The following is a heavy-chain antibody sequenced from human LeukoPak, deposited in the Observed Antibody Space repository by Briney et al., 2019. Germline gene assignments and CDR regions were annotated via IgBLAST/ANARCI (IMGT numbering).Heavy chain of an antibody. CDR2: ISYDGSNK. CDR3: ARDMRVWGSYRYTRAFDI. D-gene: IGHD3-16*02. V-gene: IGHV3-30*03. J-gene: IGHJ3*02. Sequence: GGSLRLSCAASGFTFSSYGMHWVRQAPGKGLEWVAVISYDGSNKYYADSVKGRFTISRDNSMDTLYLQMNSLRPEDTAVYYCARDMRVWGSYRYTRAFDIWGQGTLVTVSS. CDR1: GFTFSSYG.